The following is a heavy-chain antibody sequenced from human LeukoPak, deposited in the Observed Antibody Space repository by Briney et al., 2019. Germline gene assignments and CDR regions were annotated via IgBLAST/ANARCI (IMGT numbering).Heavy chain of an antibody. V-gene: IGHV1-69*13. J-gene: IGHJ4*02. CDR3: ATDGDSSGYYYWVLGD. CDR1: GGTFSSYA. Sequence: ASVKVSCKASGGTFSSYAIIWVRQAPGQGLEWMGGIIPIFGTANYAQKFQGRVTITADESTSTAYMELSCLRSEDTAVYYCATDGDSSGYYYWVLGDWGQGTLVTVSS. CDR2: IIPIFGTA. D-gene: IGHD3-22*01.